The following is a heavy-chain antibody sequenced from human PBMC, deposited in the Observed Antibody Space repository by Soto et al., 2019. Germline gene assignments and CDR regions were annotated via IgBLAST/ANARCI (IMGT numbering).Heavy chain of an antibody. J-gene: IGHJ3*01. Sequence: GSLRLSCAASGFTFSSYSMNWVRHAPGTGMEWVSSISSSSSYIYYADSVKGRFTISRDNAKNSLYLQMNSLRAEDTAVYYCARPICSGGSCYKYYAYNFWGQGTMVT. CDR2: ISSSSSYI. V-gene: IGHV3-21*01. CDR3: ARPICSGGSCYKYYAYNF. CDR1: GFTFSSYS. D-gene: IGHD2-15*01.